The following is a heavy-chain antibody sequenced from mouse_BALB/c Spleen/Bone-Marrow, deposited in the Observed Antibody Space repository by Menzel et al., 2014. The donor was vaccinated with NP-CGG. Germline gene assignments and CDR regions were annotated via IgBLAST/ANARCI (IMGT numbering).Heavy chain of an antibody. Sequence: EVKLVESGPGLVKPSQSLSLTCTVTGYSITSDYAWHWIRQFPGNKLEWMGYISYSGSTGYYPSLKSRISITRDTSKNQFFLQLNSVTTEDTATYYCARSADWYFDVWGAGTTVTVSS. V-gene: IGHV3-2*02. CDR2: ISYSGST. CDR1: GYSITSDYA. CDR3: ARSADWYFDV. J-gene: IGHJ1*01.